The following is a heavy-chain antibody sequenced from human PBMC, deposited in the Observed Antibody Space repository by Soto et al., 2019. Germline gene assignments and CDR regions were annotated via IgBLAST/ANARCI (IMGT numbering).Heavy chain of an antibody. D-gene: IGHD3-22*01. CDR3: ARGRDYYDSSGYYYGFDY. V-gene: IGHV1-69*13. CDR2: IIPIFGTA. CDR1: GGTFSSYA. Sequence: SVKVSCKASGGTFSSYAISWVRQAPGQGLEWMGGIIPIFGTANYAQKFQGRVTITANESTSTAYMELSSRRSEDTAVYYCARGRDYYDSSGYYYGFDYWGQGTLVTVSS. J-gene: IGHJ4*02.